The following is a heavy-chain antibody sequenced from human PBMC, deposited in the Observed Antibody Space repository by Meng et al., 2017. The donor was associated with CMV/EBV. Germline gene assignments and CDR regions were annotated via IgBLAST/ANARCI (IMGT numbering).Heavy chain of an antibody. Sequence: SETLSLTCTVSGGSISSYYWSWIRLPPGKGLEWIGYIYYSGSTNYNPSLKSRVTISVDTSKNQFSLKLSSVTAADTAVYYCARANEHYDFWSGYYRAFDIWGQGTMVTVSS. CDR3: ARANEHYDFWSGYYRAFDI. CDR1: GGSISSYY. D-gene: IGHD3-3*01. CDR2: IYYSGST. V-gene: IGHV4-59*01. J-gene: IGHJ3*02.